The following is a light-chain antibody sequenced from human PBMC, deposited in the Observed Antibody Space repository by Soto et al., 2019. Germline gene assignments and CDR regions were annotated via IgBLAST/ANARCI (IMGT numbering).Light chain of an antibody. CDR3: QQNNNYWT. V-gene: IGKV1-5*03. CDR2: KAS. Sequence: DIQMTQSPSTLSASVGDRVTITCRASQSISYWLAWYQQKPGKAPKLLIYKASSLERGVPSRFSGSGTGTEFNLTISSLQPDDFATYYCQQNNNYWTFGQGTKVEIK. CDR1: QSISYW. J-gene: IGKJ1*01.